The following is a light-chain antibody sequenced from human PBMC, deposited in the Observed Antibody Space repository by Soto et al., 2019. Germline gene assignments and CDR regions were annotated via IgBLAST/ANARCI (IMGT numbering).Light chain of an antibody. J-gene: IGKJ1*01. CDR1: QSVSSSY. CDR2: GAS. V-gene: IGKV3-20*01. CDR3: QQYGSSPWT. Sequence: EIVLTKSPGTLSLSPGERATLSCRASQSVSSSYLAWYQQKPGQAPRLLIYGASSRATGIPDRFSGSGSGTEFTLTISRLEPEDFAVYYCQQYGSSPWTFGQGTKVEIK.